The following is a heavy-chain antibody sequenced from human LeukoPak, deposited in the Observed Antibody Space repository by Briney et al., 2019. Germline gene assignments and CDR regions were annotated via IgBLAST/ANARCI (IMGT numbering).Heavy chain of an antibody. J-gene: IGHJ4*02. CDR2: SSSSSSYI. Sequence: GGSLRLSCAASGFTFSSYSMNWVRQAPGKGLEWDSSSSSSSSYIYYADSVKGRFTISRDNAKNSLYLQMNSLRAEDTAVYYCARYYYGSGSSSRGSDYWGQGTLVTVSS. CDR3: ARYYYGSGSSSRGSDY. D-gene: IGHD3-10*01. V-gene: IGHV3-21*01. CDR1: GFTFSSYS.